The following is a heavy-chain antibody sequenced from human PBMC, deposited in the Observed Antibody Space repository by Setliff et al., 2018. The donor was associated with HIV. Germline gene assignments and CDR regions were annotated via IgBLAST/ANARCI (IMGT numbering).Heavy chain of an antibody. CDR1: GDSISRGPYY. J-gene: IGHJ6*03. Sequence: PSETLSLTCTVSGDSISRGPYYWSWIRQSAGRGLEWIGRVYSNGDTNYNPSLRSRVIISVDRSKNQFFLTLVSVTAADTALYYCARCPSNHITEAGKKTIYYHYMDVWGKGTTVTVSS. CDR2: VYSNGDT. D-gene: IGHD6-13*01. V-gene: IGHV4-61*02. CDR3: ARCPSNHITEAGKKTIYYHYMDV.